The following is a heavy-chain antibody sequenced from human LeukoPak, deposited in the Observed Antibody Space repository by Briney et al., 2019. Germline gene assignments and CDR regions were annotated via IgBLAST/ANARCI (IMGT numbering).Heavy chain of an antibody. V-gene: IGHV3-30*04. CDR1: GFTFSSYA. J-gene: IGHJ4*02. CDR3: AKFLAAGTDY. CDR2: ISYDGSNK. Sequence: PGGSLRLSCAASGFTFSSYAMHWVRQAPGRGLEWVAVISYDGSNKYYADSVKGRFTISRDNSKNTLYLQMNSLRAEDTAVYYCAKFLAAGTDYWGQGTLVTVSS. D-gene: IGHD6-13*01.